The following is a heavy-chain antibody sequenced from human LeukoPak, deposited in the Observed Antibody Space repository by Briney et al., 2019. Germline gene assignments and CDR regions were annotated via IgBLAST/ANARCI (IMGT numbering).Heavy chain of an antibody. V-gene: IGHV3-21*01. CDR2: ISSSSSYI. CDR3: ARDWAVIGSGWYY. Sequence: GGSLRLSCAASGFTFSSYGMNWVRQAPGKGLEWVSSISSSSSYIYYADSVEGRLTISRDNAKNSLYLQMNSLRAEDTAVYYCARDWAVIGSGWYYWGQGTLVTVSS. D-gene: IGHD6-19*01. CDR1: GFTFSSYG. J-gene: IGHJ4*02.